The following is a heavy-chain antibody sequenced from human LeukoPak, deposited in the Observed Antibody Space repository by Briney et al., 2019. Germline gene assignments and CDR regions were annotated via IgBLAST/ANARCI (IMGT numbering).Heavy chain of an antibody. D-gene: IGHD6-19*01. Sequence: ASVKGSCKASGYTFTSYAMHWVRQAPGQRLEWMGWINAGNGNTKYSQKFQGRVTITRDTSASTAYMELSSLGSEDTAVYYCATGRHSSGWYGFVDYWGQGTLVTVSS. CDR2: INAGNGNT. J-gene: IGHJ4*02. CDR1: GYTFTSYA. V-gene: IGHV1-3*01. CDR3: ATGRHSSGWYGFVDY.